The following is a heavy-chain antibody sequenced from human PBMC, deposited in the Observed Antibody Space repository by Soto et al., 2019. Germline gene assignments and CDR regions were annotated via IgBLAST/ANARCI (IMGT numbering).Heavy chain of an antibody. CDR2: IKQDGSEK. CDR3: ARDAYYDESSGYLDY. CDR1: GFIFNNYW. Sequence: EVQLVESGGGLVQPGGSLRLSCAASGFIFNNYWMTWVRQAPGKGLEWVANIKQDGSEKYYVDSVKGRFTISRDNAKNSLYLQMNRLRADDTAVYYCARDAYYDESSGYLDYWGQGTLVTVSS. J-gene: IGHJ4*02. V-gene: IGHV3-7*01. D-gene: IGHD3-22*01.